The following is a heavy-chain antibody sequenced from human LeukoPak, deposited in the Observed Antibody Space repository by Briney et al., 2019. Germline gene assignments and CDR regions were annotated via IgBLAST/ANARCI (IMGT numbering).Heavy chain of an antibody. D-gene: IGHD2-8*02. Sequence: SETLSLTCTVSGGSIGSYYWSWIRQPPGKGLEWIAYISDIGSINYNPSLKSRVTISLDTSKNQFSLKLSSVTAADTAVYYCAGHHPRNTVDFWGQGTLVTVSS. CDR2: ISDIGSI. J-gene: IGHJ4*02. CDR3: AGHHPRNTVDF. V-gene: IGHV4-59*08. CDR1: GGSIGSYY.